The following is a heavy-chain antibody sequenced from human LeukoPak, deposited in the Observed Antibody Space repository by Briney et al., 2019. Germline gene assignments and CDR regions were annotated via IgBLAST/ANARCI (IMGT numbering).Heavy chain of an antibody. J-gene: IGHJ6*03. CDR2: FSASGNS. CDR3: ARGYCSGGSCYSYYYYNYMDV. Sequence: SETLSLTCTVSGDSISSDDYYWSWIRQPAGKGLEWIGRFSASGNSNYNPSLKSRLTISVDTSKNQFSLKLSSVTAADTAVYYCARGYCSGGSCYSYYYYNYMDVWGKGTTVTVSS. D-gene: IGHD2-15*01. V-gene: IGHV4-61*02. CDR1: GDSISSDDYY.